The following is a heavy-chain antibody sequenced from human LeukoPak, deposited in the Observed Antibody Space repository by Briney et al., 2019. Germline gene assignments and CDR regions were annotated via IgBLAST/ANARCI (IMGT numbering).Heavy chain of an antibody. CDR1: GGSFSGYY. CDR3: ARNEGFFDP. Sequence: SGTLSLTCAVYGGSFSGYYWSWIRQPPGKGLEWIGEINHSGSTNYNPSLKSRVTISVDTSKNQFSLKLSSVTAADTAVYYCARNEGFFDPWGQGTLVTVSS. J-gene: IGHJ5*02. D-gene: IGHD1-1*01. V-gene: IGHV4-34*01. CDR2: INHSGST.